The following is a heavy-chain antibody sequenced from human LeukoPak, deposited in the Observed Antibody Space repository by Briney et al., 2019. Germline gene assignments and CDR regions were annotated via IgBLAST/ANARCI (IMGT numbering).Heavy chain of an antibody. D-gene: IGHD3-22*01. V-gene: IGHV4-59*01. CDR3: ARHTGGDSSGYNDY. Sequence: SETLSLTCTVSGGSISSYYWSWIRQPPGKGLEWIGYIYYSGSTNYNPSLKSRVTISVDTSKNQFSLKLSSVTAADTAVYYCARHTGGDSSGYNDYWGQGTLVTVSS. CDR1: GGSISSYY. J-gene: IGHJ4*02. CDR2: IYYSGST.